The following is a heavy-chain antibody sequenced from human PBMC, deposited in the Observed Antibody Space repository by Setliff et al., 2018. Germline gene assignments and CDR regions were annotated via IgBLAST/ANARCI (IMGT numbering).Heavy chain of an antibody. V-gene: IGHV3-7*01. J-gene: IGHJ4*02. CDR2: IKQDGSEK. CDR3: ARELTTYYYDSSGCYNDY. Sequence: GGSLRLSCAASGFTFSSYWMSWVRQAPGKGLEWVANIKQDGSEKYYVDSVKGRFTISRDNAKNSLYLQMNSLRAEDTAVYYCARELTTYYYDSSGCYNDYWGQGTLVTVSS. CDR1: GFTFSSYW. D-gene: IGHD3-22*01.